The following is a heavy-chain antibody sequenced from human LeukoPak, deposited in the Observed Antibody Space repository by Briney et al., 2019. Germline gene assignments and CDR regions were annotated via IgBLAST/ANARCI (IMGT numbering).Heavy chain of an antibody. Sequence: GRSLRLSCAASGFTFSNYAMHWVRQAPGKGLEWVAVISYDGSNKYYADSVKGRFTISRDNSKNTLYLQMNSLRAGDTAMYYCARDSVGYCSGGSCYYYDYWSQGTLVTVSS. CDR1: GFTFSNYA. J-gene: IGHJ4*02. D-gene: IGHD2-15*01. CDR3: ARDSVGYCSGGSCYYYDY. V-gene: IGHV3-30-3*01. CDR2: ISYDGSNK.